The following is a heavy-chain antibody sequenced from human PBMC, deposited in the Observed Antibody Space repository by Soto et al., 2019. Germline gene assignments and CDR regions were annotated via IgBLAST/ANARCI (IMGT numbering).Heavy chain of an antibody. CDR2: ISSSSYT. Sequence: AQGKGLEWVSYISSSSYTNYADSVKGRFTISRDNAKNSLYLQMNSLRAEDTAVYYCAREGASLSLSSSWYRAAFDIWGQGTMVTVSS. V-gene: IGHV3-11*05. J-gene: IGHJ3*02. D-gene: IGHD6-13*01. CDR3: AREGASLSLSSSWYRAAFDI.